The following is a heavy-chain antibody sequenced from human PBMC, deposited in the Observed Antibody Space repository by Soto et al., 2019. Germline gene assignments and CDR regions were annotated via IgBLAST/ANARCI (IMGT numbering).Heavy chain of an antibody. Sequence: SETLSLTGTVSGGSISSGDYYWSWIRQPPGKGLEWIGYIYYSGSTYYNPSLKSRVTISVDTSKNQFSLKLSSVTAADTAVYYCAKEPVSITIFGVNGMDVWGHGTTVTVSS. CDR2: IYYSGST. CDR3: AKEPVSITIFGVNGMDV. CDR1: GGSISSGDYY. V-gene: IGHV4-30-4*01. J-gene: IGHJ6*02. D-gene: IGHD3-3*01.